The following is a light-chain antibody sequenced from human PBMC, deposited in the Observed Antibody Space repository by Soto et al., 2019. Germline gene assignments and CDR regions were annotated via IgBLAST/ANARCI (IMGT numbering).Light chain of an antibody. CDR3: QSYDSSLSGYV. V-gene: IGLV1-40*01. J-gene: IGLJ1*01. Sequence: QCALKQPPSVSGAPGQRVTISCTGSSSNIGAGYDVHWYQQLPGTAPKLLIYGNSNRPSGVPDRFSGSKSGTSASLAITGLQAEDEADYYCQSYDSSLSGYVFGTGTKVTVL. CDR1: SSNIGAGYD. CDR2: GNS.